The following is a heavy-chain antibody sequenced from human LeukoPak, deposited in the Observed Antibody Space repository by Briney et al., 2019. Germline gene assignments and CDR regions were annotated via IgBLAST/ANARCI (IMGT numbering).Heavy chain of an antibody. CDR1: GFTFSSYW. V-gene: IGHV3-7*03. CDR3: ARFSPLWPRMVYVGYYFDC. J-gene: IGHJ4*02. CDR2: IKQDGSEK. Sequence: GGSLRLSCAASGFTFSSYWMSWVRQAPGKGLEWVANIKQDGSEKYYVDSVKGRFTISRDNAKNSLYLQMNSLRAEDTAVYYCARFSPLWPRMVYVGYYFDCGGQGTLVTV. D-gene: IGHD2-8*01.